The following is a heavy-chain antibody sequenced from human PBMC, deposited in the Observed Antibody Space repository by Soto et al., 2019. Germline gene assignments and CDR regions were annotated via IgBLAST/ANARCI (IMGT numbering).Heavy chain of an antibody. Sequence: SETLSLTCAFYGGSFSVYSWTWIRQPPGTGLEWIGEINHTGSTNYNPSLKSRVTISVDTSKNQFSLKLTSVTAADTAVYYCARDKITGLFDYWGQG. D-gene: IGHD2-8*02. J-gene: IGHJ4*02. V-gene: IGHV4-34*01. CDR3: ARDKITGLFDY. CDR2: INHTGST. CDR1: GGSFSVYS.